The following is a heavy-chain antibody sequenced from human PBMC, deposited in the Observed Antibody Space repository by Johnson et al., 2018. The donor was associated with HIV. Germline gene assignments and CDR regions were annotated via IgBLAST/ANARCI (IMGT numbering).Heavy chain of an antibody. CDR2: IRSKANSYAT. J-gene: IGHJ3*01. CDR1: GFTFCGSS. CDR3: TSYFSYSSSWCSGRTPNSFDV. Sequence: VRLLESGGGLVQPGGSLKLSCAASGFTFCGSSMHWVRQASGNGLEWVGRIRSKANSYATADAASVKGRVTISSDDSKNTAYLQINSLKTEDTAVYYCTSYFSYSSSWCSGRTPNSFDVWGARDDGHRLF. D-gene: IGHD6-13*01. V-gene: IGHV3-73*02.